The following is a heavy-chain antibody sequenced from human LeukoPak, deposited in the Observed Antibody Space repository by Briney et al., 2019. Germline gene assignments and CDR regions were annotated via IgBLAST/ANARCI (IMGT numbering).Heavy chain of an antibody. Sequence: CVEVSCEASGDTFSIYAASCVPDARGQGREWVGGIIPIFGTANYAQKFRGGVTITADESTSTAYMELSSVRSRDTGVYYCARGGGELRYDCYYRDLWGKGPTVPVPS. D-gene: IGHD1-26*01. V-gene: IGHV1-69*01. J-gene: IGHJ6*03. CDR2: IIPIFGTA. CDR3: ARGGGELRYDCYYRDL. CDR1: GDTFSIYA.